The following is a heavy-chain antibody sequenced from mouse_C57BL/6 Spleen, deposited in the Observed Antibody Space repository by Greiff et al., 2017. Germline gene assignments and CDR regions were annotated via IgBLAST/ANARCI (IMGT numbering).Heavy chain of an antibody. Sequence: EVQLVESGGGLVQPGGSLSLSCAASGFTFTDYYMSWVRQPPGKALEWLGFIRNKANGYTTEYNASVKGRFTISRDNSQSTLYLQMNALRAEASATYYCARYAGYYAYFDYWGQGTTLTVSS. J-gene: IGHJ2*01. CDR3: ARYAGYYAYFDY. CDR1: GFTFTDYY. V-gene: IGHV7-3*01. D-gene: IGHD2-3*01. CDR2: IRNKANGYTT.